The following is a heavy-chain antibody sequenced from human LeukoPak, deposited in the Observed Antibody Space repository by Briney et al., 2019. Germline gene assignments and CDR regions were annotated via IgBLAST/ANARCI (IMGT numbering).Heavy chain of an antibody. D-gene: IGHD3-3*01. Sequence: SETLSLTCTVSGGSISSSSYYWGWIRQPPGKGLEWIGSIYYSGSTYYNPSLKSRVTISVDTSKNQFFLKLSSVTAADTAVYYCAREGDFWSGYWVDYWGQGTLVTVSS. CDR3: AREGDFWSGYWVDY. J-gene: IGHJ4*02. CDR1: GGSISSSSYY. CDR2: IYYSGST. V-gene: IGHV4-39*02.